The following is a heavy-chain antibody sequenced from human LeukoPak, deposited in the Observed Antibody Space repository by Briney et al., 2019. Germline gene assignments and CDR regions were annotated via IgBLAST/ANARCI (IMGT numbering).Heavy chain of an antibody. V-gene: IGHV1-18*01. J-gene: IGHJ3*02. CDR2: ISAYNGNT. D-gene: IGHD4-17*01. Sequence: GASVKVSCKASGYTFTSYGMSWVRQAPGQGLEWMGWISAYNGNTNYAQKLQGRVTMTTNTSTSTAYMELRSLRSDDTAVYYCARGFYGDYGGAAFDIWGQGTMVTVSS. CDR3: ARGFYGDYGGAAFDI. CDR1: GYTFTSYG.